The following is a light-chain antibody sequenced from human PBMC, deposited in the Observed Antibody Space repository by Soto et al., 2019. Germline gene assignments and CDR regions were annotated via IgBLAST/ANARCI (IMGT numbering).Light chain of an antibody. CDR3: AARDDRLNGHV. CDR1: SSDVGGYNY. V-gene: IGLV2-14*01. J-gene: IGLJ1*01. Sequence: QSVLTQPASVSGSPGQSITISCTGTSSDVGGYNYVSWYQQHPGKAPKLMIYEVSNRPSGVSNRFSGSKSGNTASLTISGLQAEDEADYYCAARDDRLNGHVFGTGTKVTVL. CDR2: EVS.